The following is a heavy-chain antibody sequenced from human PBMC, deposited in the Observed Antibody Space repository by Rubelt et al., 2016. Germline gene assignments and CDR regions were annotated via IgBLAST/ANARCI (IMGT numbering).Heavy chain of an antibody. CDR3: ARGRRGSSSWLGRDYYGMDV. J-gene: IGHJ6*02. D-gene: IGHD6-13*01. V-gene: IGHV4-34*01. CDR2: IKHSGST. CDR1: GGSFSGYY. Sequence: QLQLQESGPGLVKPSETLSLTCAVYGGSFSGYYWSWIRQPPGKGLEWLGEIKHSGSTNYNPSLKSRVTISVDTAKNQFSLKLSSVTAAETAVYYCARGRRGSSSWLGRDYYGMDVWGQGTTVTVSS.